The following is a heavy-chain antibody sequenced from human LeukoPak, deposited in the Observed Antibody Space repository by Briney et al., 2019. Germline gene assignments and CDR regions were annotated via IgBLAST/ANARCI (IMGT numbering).Heavy chain of an antibody. J-gene: IGHJ5*02. D-gene: IGHD2-15*01. CDR3: ARGRRGGSIQRNFDP. V-gene: IGHV4-39*07. CDR2: INHSGST. Sequence: PSETLSLTCTVSGGSISSGGYYWSWIRQPPGKGLEWIGEINHSGSTNYNPSLKSRVTISVDTSKNQFSLKLSSVTAADTAVYYCARGRRGGSIQRNFDPWGQGTLVTVSS. CDR1: GGSISSGGYY.